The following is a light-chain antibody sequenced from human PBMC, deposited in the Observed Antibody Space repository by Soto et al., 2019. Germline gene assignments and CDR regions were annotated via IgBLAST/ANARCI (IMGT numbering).Light chain of an antibody. CDR1: QSISNS. V-gene: IGKV1-39*01. CDR2: AAS. Sequence: DIQMTQSPSSLSASVGDRITIACRASQSISNSVNWYQQKPGKAPKFLIYAASTLQSGVPSRFSGTGSGTDFTLTISSLQPDDFATYYCQQTYSGPQTFGQGTKVEIK. J-gene: IGKJ1*01. CDR3: QQTYSGPQT.